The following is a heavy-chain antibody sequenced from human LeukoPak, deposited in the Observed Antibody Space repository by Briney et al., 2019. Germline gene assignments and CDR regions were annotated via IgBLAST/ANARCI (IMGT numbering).Heavy chain of an antibody. CDR2: ISDYNGDT. CDR3: ARAAYWSGGSCYSYFDY. D-gene: IGHD2-15*01. Sequence: ASVKVSCKASGYTFTTYGISWVRQAPGQGLEWMGWISDYNGDTNYAQKLQGRVTMTTDTSTSTAYMELRSLRSDDTAVYYCARAAYWSGGSCYSYFDYWGQGTLVTASS. J-gene: IGHJ4*02. CDR1: GYTFTTYG. V-gene: IGHV1-18*01.